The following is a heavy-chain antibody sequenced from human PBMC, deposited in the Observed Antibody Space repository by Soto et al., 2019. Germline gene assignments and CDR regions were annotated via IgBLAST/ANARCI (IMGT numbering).Heavy chain of an antibody. D-gene: IGHD5-18*01. J-gene: IGHJ4*02. CDR1: GFTFSSHW. CDR3: ARDEGYGYGVDY. V-gene: IGHV3-74*01. Sequence: EVQLVESGGSLVQPGGPLRLSCAASGFTFSSHWMHWVRQAPGKGLVWVSRINSDGSSTTYADSVKGRFTFSRDNAKNTLYLQMNSLRAEDTAIYYCARDEGYGYGVDYWGQGTLVTVSS. CDR2: INSDGSST.